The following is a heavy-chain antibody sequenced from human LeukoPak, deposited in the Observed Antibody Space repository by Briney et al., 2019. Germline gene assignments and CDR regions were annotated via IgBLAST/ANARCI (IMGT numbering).Heavy chain of an antibody. Sequence: SETLSLTCAVYGGAFSGYYWSWIWQPPGKGLEWIGEINHSGSTDYNPSLKSRVTMSVDTSKNQFSLRLSSVTAADTAVYYCARKNITMIKGTLFDYWGQGILVTVSS. CDR3: ARKNITMIKGTLFDY. CDR2: INHSGST. CDR1: GGAFSGYY. V-gene: IGHV4-34*01. D-gene: IGHD3-22*01. J-gene: IGHJ4*02.